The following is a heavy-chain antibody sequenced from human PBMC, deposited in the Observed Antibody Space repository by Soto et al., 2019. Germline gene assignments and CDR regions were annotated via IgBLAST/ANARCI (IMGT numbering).Heavy chain of an antibody. CDR2: IIPILGIA. D-gene: IGHD2-2*01. V-gene: IGHV1-69*08. Sequence: QVQLVQSGAEVKKPGSSVKVSCKASGGTFSSYTISWVRQAPGQGLEWMGRIIPILGIANYAQKFQGRVTITADKSTSTAYMELRSLRSEDTAVYYCAREGGCSSTSCYEGGWFDPWGQGTLVTVSS. CDR3: AREGGCSSTSCYEGGWFDP. CDR1: GGTFSSYT. J-gene: IGHJ5*02.